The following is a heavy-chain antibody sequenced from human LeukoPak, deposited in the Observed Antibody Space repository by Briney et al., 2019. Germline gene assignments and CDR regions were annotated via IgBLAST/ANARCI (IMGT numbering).Heavy chain of an antibody. D-gene: IGHD5-18*01. V-gene: IGHV4-30-4*01. CDR3: ASTSTLYQLWSILDY. CDR2: IYYSGST. Sequence: PSETLSLTCTVSGGSISSGDYYWSWIRQPPGKGLEWIGYIYYSGSTYYNPSLKSRVTISVDTSKNQFSLKLSSVTAADTAVYYCASTSTLYQLWSILDYWGQGTLVTVSS. CDR1: GGSISSGDYY. J-gene: IGHJ4*02.